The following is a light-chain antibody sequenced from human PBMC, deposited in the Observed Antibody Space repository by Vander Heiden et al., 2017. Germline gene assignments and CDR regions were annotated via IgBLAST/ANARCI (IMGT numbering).Light chain of an antibody. J-gene: IGKJ4*01. CDR3: MQALQTPLT. CDR2: LGS. Sequence: DIVMTQSPLSLPVTPGEPASISCRSSQSLLHSNGYNYLDWYLQKPGQSPQLLISLGSNRASGVPDRLSGGGSGTDFTLTISRVEAEDVGIYYCMQALQTPLTFGGGTKVEI. CDR1: QSLLHSNGYNY. V-gene: IGKV2-28*01.